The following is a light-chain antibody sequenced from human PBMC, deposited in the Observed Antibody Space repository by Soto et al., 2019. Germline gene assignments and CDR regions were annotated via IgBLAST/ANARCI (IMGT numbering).Light chain of an antibody. V-gene: IGLV1-47*01. CDR3: AAWDDSLSGPL. Sequence: QSVLTQSTSASGTPGQRVIISCSGTSSNIGTNYVYWYQQLPGTAPKVLIYSNDKRPSGVPNRFSGSKSGTSASLAISGLRSEDEADYYCAAWDDSLSGPLFGGGTKLTVL. J-gene: IGLJ2*01. CDR2: SND. CDR1: SSNIGTNY.